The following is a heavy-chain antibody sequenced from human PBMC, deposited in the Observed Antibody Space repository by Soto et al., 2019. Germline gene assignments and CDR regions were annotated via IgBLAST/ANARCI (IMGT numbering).Heavy chain of an antibody. J-gene: IGHJ5*02. CDR2: ISAYNGNT. V-gene: IGHV1-18*01. CDR1: GYTFTSYG. CDR3: AIAWGYYGSGSYDWFDP. Sequence: GASVKVCCKASGYTFTSYGISWVRQAPGQGLEWMGWISAYNGNTNYAQKLQGRVTMTTDTSTSTAYMELRSLRSDDTAVYYCAIAWGYYGSGSYDWFDPWGQGTLVTVSS. D-gene: IGHD3-10*01.